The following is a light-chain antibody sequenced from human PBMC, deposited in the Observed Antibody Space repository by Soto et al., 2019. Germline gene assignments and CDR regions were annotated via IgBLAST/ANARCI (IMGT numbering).Light chain of an antibody. CDR3: QQYKNYLT. Sequence: DIQMTQSPSTLSASVGYGVTITCRASQSISTWLAWYQQKPGTAPKVLIYDASSLESGVPSRFRGSGSVTEFTLTISSLQPDDFATYYCQQYKNYLTFGPGTKVDIK. J-gene: IGKJ3*01. CDR2: DAS. V-gene: IGKV1-5*01. CDR1: QSISTW.